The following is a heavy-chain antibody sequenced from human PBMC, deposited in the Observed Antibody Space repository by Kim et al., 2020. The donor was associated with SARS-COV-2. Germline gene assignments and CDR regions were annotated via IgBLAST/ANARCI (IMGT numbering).Heavy chain of an antibody. CDR3: ARELCSSTSCYNVAFDI. Sequence: FQGRVTITADESTSTAYMELSSLRSEDTAVYYCARELCSSTSCYNVAFDIWGQGTMVTVSS. J-gene: IGHJ3*02. V-gene: IGHV1-69*01. D-gene: IGHD2-2*02.